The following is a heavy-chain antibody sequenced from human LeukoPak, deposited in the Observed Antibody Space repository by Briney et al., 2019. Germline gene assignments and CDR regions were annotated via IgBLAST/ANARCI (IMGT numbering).Heavy chain of an antibody. CDR3: AKDEGGCSSTSCYTVLDY. Sequence: GGSLRLSCAASGFTFSSYGMHWVRQAPGKGLEWVAVISYDGSNKYYADSVKGRFTISRDNSKNTLYLQMNSLRAEDTAVYYCAKDEGGCSSTSCYTVLDYWGQGTLVTVSS. V-gene: IGHV3-30*18. CDR1: GFTFSSYG. D-gene: IGHD2-2*02. CDR2: ISYDGSNK. J-gene: IGHJ4*02.